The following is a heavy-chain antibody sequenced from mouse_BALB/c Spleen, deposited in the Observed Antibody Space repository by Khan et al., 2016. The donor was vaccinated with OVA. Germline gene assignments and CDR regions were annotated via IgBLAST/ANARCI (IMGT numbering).Heavy chain of an antibody. CDR1: GYSFTGYF. CDR3: TRIYRSDFDY. Sequence: VQLQQPGPELVRPGASVKISCTASGYSFTGYFMNWVMQSHGKSLEWIGRINPHIGETFYNQRFKDKATLTVDESSSTAHMELRSLASEDSAVDYCTRIYRSDFDYWGQGTTLTVSS. D-gene: IGHD6-1*01. CDR2: INPHIGET. V-gene: IGHV1-20*02. J-gene: IGHJ2*01.